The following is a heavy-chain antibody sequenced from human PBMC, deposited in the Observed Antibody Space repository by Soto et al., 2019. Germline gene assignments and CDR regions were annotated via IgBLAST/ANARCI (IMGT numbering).Heavy chain of an antibody. J-gene: IGHJ3*02. CDR2: IDYIGRA. V-gene: IGHV4-31*03. CDR3: AGEVNSAAASDAFDI. CDR1: GGSISSDNYF. D-gene: IGHD2-15*01. Sequence: PSETLSLTCTVSGGSISSDNYFWSWIRQHPGKGLEWIGYIDYIGRAYYNPSLKSRVTTSVDTSKNQFSLRLSSVTVADTATYYCAGEVNSAAASDAFDIWGQGTVVTVSS.